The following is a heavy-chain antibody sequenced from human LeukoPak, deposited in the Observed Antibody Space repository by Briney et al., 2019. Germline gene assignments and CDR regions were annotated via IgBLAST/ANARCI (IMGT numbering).Heavy chain of an antibody. J-gene: IGHJ4*02. V-gene: IGHV4-34*01. D-gene: IGHD2-15*01. Sequence: SETLSLTCAVYGGSFSGYYWSWIRQPPGKGLEWIGEINHSGSTNYNPSLKSRVTISVDTSKNQFSLKLSSVTAADTAVYYCASETGECSGGSCYVDYWGQGTLVIVSS. CDR3: ASETGECSGGSCYVDY. CDR2: INHSGST. CDR1: GGSFSGYY.